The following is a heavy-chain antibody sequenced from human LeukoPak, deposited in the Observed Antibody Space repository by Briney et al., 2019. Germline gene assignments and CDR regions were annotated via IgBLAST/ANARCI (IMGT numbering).Heavy chain of an antibody. Sequence: ASVKVSCKASGYTFTSYYMHWVRQAPGQGLEWMGIINPSGGSTSYAQKFQGRVTMTRDMSTSTVYMELSSLRSEDTAVYCCARDPNYYDSSGYHTGGYFDYWGQGTLVTVSS. V-gene: IGHV1-46*01. CDR3: ARDPNYYDSSGYHTGGYFDY. CDR2: INPSGGST. J-gene: IGHJ4*02. CDR1: GYTFTSYY. D-gene: IGHD3-22*01.